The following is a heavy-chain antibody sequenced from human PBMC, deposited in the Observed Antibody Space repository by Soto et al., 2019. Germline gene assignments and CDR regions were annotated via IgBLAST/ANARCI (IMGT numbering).Heavy chain of an antibody. J-gene: IGHJ6*02. D-gene: IGHD3-22*01. Sequence: QITLKETGPTLVKPTQTLTLTCTLPGFSISFSGGGVGWIRQPPGKALEWLALVFSNDDKRYSPSLRSRLTITKDTCKNQGFLIMTNIAHVDTATYYCSHMRGAGLFGMHVWGPRTTVTVSS. CDR2: VFSNDDK. CDR1: GFSISFSGGG. V-gene: IGHV2-5*01. CDR3: SHMRGAGLFGMHV.